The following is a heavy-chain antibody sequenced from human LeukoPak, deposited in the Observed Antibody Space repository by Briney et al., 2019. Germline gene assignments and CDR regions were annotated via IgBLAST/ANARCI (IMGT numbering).Heavy chain of an antibody. Sequence: ASVKVSCKASGYTFTSYGISWVRQPPGQGLEWMGWISAYNGNTNYAQKLQGRVTMTTDTSTSTAYMELRSLRSDDTAVYYCARDLLVVGATYWFDPWGQGTLVTVSS. CDR2: ISAYNGNT. D-gene: IGHD1-26*01. V-gene: IGHV1-18*01. J-gene: IGHJ5*02. CDR3: ARDLLVVGATYWFDP. CDR1: GYTFTSYG.